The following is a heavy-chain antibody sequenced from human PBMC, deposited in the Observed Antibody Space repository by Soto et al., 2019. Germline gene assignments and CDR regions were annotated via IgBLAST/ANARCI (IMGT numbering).Heavy chain of an antibody. CDR1: GYTLTELS. CDR2: FDPEDGET. Sequence: ASVKVSCKVSGYTLTELSMHWVRQAPGKGLEWMGGFDPEDGETIYAQKFQGRVTMTEDTSTDTAYMELSSLRSDDAAVYYCATNADYGDYFDYWGQGTLVTVSS. CDR3: ATNADYGDYFDY. J-gene: IGHJ4*02. V-gene: IGHV1-24*01. D-gene: IGHD4-17*01.